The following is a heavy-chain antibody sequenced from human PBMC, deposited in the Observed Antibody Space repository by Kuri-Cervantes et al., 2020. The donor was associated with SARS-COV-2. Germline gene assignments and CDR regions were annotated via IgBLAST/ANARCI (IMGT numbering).Heavy chain of an antibody. CDR3: ARDKIPMVRSTDAFDM. CDR2: INAGNGNT. D-gene: IGHD3-10*01. J-gene: IGHJ3*02. V-gene: IGHV1-3*01. CDR1: GYTFTSYA. Sequence: ASVKVSCKASGYTFTSYAMHWVRQAPGQRLEWMGWINAGNGNTKYSQKFQGRVTITRDTSASTAYMELSSLRSEDTAVYYCARDKIPMVRSTDAFDMWGQGTMVTVSS.